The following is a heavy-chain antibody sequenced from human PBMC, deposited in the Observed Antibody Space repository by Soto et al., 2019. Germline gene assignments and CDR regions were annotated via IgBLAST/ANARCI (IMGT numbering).Heavy chain of an antibody. Sequence: QVQLVQSGAEVKKPGASVKVSCKASGYTFTSYGISWVRQAPGQGLEWMGWISAYNGNTNYAQKLQGRGTMTTDTSTSTGYMELRSLRSDDTAVYYCARVIGFGGKIKTKQLIDYWGQGTLVTVSS. CDR1: GYTFTSYG. CDR3: ARVIGFGGKIKTKQLIDY. V-gene: IGHV1-18*01. CDR2: ISAYNGNT. D-gene: IGHD1-7*01. J-gene: IGHJ4*02.